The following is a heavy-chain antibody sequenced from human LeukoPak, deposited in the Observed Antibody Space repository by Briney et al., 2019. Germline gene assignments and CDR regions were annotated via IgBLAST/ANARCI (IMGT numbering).Heavy chain of an antibody. CDR1: GFAFSSYA. CDR2: ISSDGNNK. CDR3: ARDEYLWVVIQLGLFDY. D-gene: IGHD2-2*01. V-gene: IGHV3-30-3*01. Sequence: GGSLRLSCAASGFAFSSYAMHWVRQAPGKGLEWVAVISSDGNNKYYADSVKGRFTISRDNTKNTLYLQMNSLRAEDTAVYYCARDEYLWVVIQLGLFDYWGQGTLVTVSS. J-gene: IGHJ4*02.